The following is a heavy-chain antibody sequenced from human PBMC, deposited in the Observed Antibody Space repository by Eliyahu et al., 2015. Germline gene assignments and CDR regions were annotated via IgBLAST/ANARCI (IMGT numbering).Heavy chain of an antibody. Sequence: EVQLVESGGGLVQPGGSLRXSCSASGFPFSNYAMHWVRQAPGKGLEYVSTITDNGDNTYYADSVKGRFTISRDNSKNTLYLQMSSLRAEDTAVYYCVKPDYYGSGSYYFDYWGQGTLVTVSS. CDR3: VKPDYYGSGSYYFDY. D-gene: IGHD3-10*01. CDR2: ITDNGDNT. V-gene: IGHV3-64D*06. J-gene: IGHJ4*02. CDR1: GFPFSNYA.